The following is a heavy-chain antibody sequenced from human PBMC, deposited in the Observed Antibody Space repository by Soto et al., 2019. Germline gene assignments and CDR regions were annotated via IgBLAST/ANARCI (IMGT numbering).Heavy chain of an antibody. CDR2: ISYDGSQT. V-gene: IGHV3-30*09. J-gene: IGHJ3*02. Sequence: GGSLRLSCAASGFIFSNYAFHWVRQAPGKGLEWITVISYDGSQTYFGDSVKGRFAISRDNSKDTLYLQMNSLRPEDTAVYYCARDFGAGAFDIWGQGTLVTVSS. CDR3: ARDFGAGAFDI. D-gene: IGHD3-3*01. CDR1: GFIFSNYA.